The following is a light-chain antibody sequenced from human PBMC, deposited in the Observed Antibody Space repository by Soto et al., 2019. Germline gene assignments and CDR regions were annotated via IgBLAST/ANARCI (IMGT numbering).Light chain of an antibody. J-gene: IGLJ2*01. CDR2: DVD. V-gene: IGLV2-14*03. CDR3: SSYTSRSTVI. Sequence: QSALTQPASISGSPGQSITISCTGTSSDVGGYNYVSWYQQYPGKAPKLMIYDVDNRPSGVSNRFSGSKSGKTASLTISGLQAEDEADYYCSSYTSRSTVIFGGGTKVTVL. CDR1: SSDVGGYNY.